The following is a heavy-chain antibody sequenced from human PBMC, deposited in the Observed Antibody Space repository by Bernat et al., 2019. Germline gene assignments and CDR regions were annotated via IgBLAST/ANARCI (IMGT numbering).Heavy chain of an antibody. CDR3: AKGVGQQRVRGSYYYYGMDV. CDR1: GFTFSSYA. CDR2: ISGSGGST. V-gene: IGHV3-23*01. Sequence: EVQLLESGGGLVQPGGSLRLSCAASGFTFSSYAMSWVRQAPGKGLEWGSAISGSGGSTYYADAVKGRFTISRDNSKNTLYLQMNSLRAEDTAVYYCAKGVGQQRVRGSYYYYGMDVWGQGTTVTVSS. J-gene: IGHJ6*02. D-gene: IGHD6-13*01.